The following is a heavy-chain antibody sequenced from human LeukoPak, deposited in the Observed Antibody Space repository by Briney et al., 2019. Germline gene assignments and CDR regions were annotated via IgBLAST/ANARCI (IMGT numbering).Heavy chain of an antibody. J-gene: IGHJ4*02. CDR3: ARGGGIEYFDY. CDR1: GGSISSYY. Sequence: SETLSLTCTVSGGSISSYYWSWIRQPPGKGLEWIGYIYYSGSTNYNPSPKSRVTISVDTSTNQFSLKLSSVTAADTAVYYCARGGGIEYFDYWGQGTLVTVSS. CDR2: IYYSGST. V-gene: IGHV4-59*01. D-gene: IGHD3-16*01.